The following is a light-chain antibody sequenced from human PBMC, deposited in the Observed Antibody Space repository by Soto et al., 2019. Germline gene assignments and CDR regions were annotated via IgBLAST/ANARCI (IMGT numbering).Light chain of an antibody. CDR2: EVS. Sequence: QSALTQPASVSGSPGQSITISCAGTNSDVGGYKYVSWYQQNPGKAPKLIIYEVSSRPSGVSNRFSGYKSGNTASLTISGLQAEDEADYYCSSYTSASTLYVFGSGTKVTVL. J-gene: IGLJ1*01. CDR3: SSYTSASTLYV. CDR1: NSDVGGYKY. V-gene: IGLV2-14*01.